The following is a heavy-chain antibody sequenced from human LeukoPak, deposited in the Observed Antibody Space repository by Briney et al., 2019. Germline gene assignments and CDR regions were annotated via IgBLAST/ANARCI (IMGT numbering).Heavy chain of an antibody. D-gene: IGHD6-13*01. Sequence: ASVKVSCKASGGTFSSYAISWVRHAPGQGLEWMGGIIPIFGTANYAQKFQGRVTITADKSTSTAYMELSSLRSEDTAVYYCARSLQLVYYFDYWGQGTLVTVSS. CDR1: GGTFSSYA. V-gene: IGHV1-69*06. CDR3: ARSLQLVYYFDY. CDR2: IIPIFGTA. J-gene: IGHJ4*02.